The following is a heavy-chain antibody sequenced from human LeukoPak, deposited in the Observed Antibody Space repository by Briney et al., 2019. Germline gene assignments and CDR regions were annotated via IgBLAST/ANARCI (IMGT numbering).Heavy chain of an antibody. Sequence: GGSLRLSCAASGFTFSDYNMRWIRQAPGKGLEWVSSISRSGSTKYYADSVKGRFTISRDNAKNSLFLQMNSLRAENTAVYYCARVLRYCSGGNCYSGGLGYMDVWGKGTTVTISS. D-gene: IGHD2-15*01. CDR2: ISRSGSTK. CDR3: ARVLRYCSGGNCYSGGLGYMDV. J-gene: IGHJ6*03. CDR1: GFTFSDYN. V-gene: IGHV3-11*01.